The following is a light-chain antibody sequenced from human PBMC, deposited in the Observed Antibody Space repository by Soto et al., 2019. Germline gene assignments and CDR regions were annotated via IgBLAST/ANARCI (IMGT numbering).Light chain of an antibody. CDR3: QQYGSSPGT. V-gene: IGKV3-20*01. J-gene: IGKJ1*01. Sequence: ESVLTQSPGTLSLSPGERATLSCRASQSVSSSYLAWYQQKPGQAPRLLIYGASSRATGIPYRFSGSGSGTDFTLTISRLEPEDFAVHYCQQYGSSPGTFGQGTKVDIK. CDR2: GAS. CDR1: QSVSSSY.